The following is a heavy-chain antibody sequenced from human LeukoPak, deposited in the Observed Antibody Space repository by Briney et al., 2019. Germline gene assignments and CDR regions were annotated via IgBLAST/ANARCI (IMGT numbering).Heavy chain of an antibody. J-gene: IGHJ6*02. CDR3: ARDRSGGNGMDV. CDR2: MNPNSGNT. D-gene: IGHD2-15*01. V-gene: IGHV1-8*01. Sequence: ASVKVSCKASGYTFTSYDINWVRQATGQGLEWMGWMNPNSGNTGYAQKFQGRVTMTRNTSISTAYMELSSLRSEDTAVYYCARDRSGGNGMDVWGQGTTDTVSS. CDR1: GYTFTSYD.